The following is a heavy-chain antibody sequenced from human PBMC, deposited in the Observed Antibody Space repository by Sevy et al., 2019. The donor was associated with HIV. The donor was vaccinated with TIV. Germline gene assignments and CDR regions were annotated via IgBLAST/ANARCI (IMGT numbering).Heavy chain of an antibody. CDR1: GFTISGNF. J-gene: IGHJ4*02. V-gene: IGHV1-2*02. D-gene: IGHD2-15*01. Sequence: ASVKVSCKTSGFTISGNFLHWVRQAPGQGLEWMGWINPNTGAIDYAQKFLGRITMSRDTYSTTVYMELSRLTSDDTAMYYCARPKGDVRYCSTVSCNDFDYWGQGALVTVSS. CDR3: ARPKGDVRYCSTVSCNDFDY. CDR2: INPNTGAI.